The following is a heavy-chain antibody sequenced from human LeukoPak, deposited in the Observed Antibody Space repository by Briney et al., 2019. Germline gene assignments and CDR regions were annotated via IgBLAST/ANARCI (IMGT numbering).Heavy chain of an antibody. J-gene: IGHJ4*02. CDR1: GYSFTSYY. Sequence: ASVKVSCKASGYSFTSYYMHWVRQAPGQGLEWMGIINPNSGSTNYTEKFQGRVTLTRDTSTSTVYMELTSPRSEDTAMYYCARARQWLVPYYFDYWGQGTLVTVSS. CDR2: INPNSGST. CDR3: ARARQWLVPYYFDY. D-gene: IGHD6-19*01. V-gene: IGHV1-46*01.